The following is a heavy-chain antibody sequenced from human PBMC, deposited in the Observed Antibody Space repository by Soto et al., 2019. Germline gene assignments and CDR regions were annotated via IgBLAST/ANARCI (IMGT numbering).Heavy chain of an antibody. J-gene: IGHJ3*02. D-gene: IGHD1-26*01. Sequence: QVQLVQSGAEVKKPGSSVKVSCKASGGTFSSYTISWVRQAPGQGLEWMGRIIPILGIANYAQKFQGRVTMTADKSTSTAYMELSSLRSEDTAVYYCARDMGSGAFDIWGQGTMVTVSS. CDR1: GGTFSSYT. CDR3: ARDMGSGAFDI. CDR2: IIPILGIA. V-gene: IGHV1-69*08.